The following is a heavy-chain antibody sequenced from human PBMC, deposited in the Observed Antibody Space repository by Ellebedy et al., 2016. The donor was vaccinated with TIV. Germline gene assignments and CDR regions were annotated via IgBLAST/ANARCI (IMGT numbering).Heavy chain of an antibody. D-gene: IGHD3-22*01. CDR2: ITAGGAST. V-gene: IGHV3-23*01. Sequence: GESLKISCAASGFTFSDHAMSWVRQTPGKGLEWVSGITAGGASTHYVDSVKGRFTISRDNSKKTLYLQMNSLRAEDTAVYYCVKLDSSGFYYGRLDYWGQGTLVTVSS. CDR3: VKLDSSGFYYGRLDY. CDR1: GFTFSDHA. J-gene: IGHJ4*02.